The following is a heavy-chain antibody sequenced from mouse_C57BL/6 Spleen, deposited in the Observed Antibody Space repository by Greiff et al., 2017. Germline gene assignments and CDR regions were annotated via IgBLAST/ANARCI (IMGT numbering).Heavy chain of an antibody. Sequence: DVMLVESGGGLVKPGGSLKLSCAASGFTFSSYAMSWVRQTPEKRLEWVATISDGGSYTYYPDNVKGRFTISRDNAKNNLYLQMSHLKSEDTAMYYCARENYGSIFDYWGQGTTLTVSS. V-gene: IGHV5-4*01. D-gene: IGHD1-1*01. CDR1: GFTFSSYA. CDR3: ARENYGSIFDY. CDR2: ISDGGSYT. J-gene: IGHJ2*01.